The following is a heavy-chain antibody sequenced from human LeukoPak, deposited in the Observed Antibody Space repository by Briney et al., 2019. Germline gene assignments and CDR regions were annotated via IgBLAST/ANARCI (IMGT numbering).Heavy chain of an antibody. V-gene: IGHV3-23*01. CDR1: GFTFNRYA. J-gene: IGHJ3*01. D-gene: IGHD1-26*01. CDR3: AKAFPIVGIGNPDDAFDV. Sequence: QPGGSLRLSCAASGFTFNRYAMNWVRQPPGKGLEWVSSIAGTGGSTYYADSVKGRFTLSRDNSENTLYLQLNSLRAEDSGIYYCAKAFPIVGIGNPDDAFDVWGQGTVVTVS. CDR2: IAGTGGST.